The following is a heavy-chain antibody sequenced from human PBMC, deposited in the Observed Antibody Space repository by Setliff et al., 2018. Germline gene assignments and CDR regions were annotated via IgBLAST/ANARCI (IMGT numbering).Heavy chain of an antibody. D-gene: IGHD2-15*01. CDR3: VRDRYGRNSDGSGVYNWFNS. CDR1: GASISSGSHY. V-gene: IGHV4-61*09. Sequence: SETLSLTCNVSGASISSGSHYWSWIRQSAGEKPTWIGHVYSTGSTNYNPSFESRVSISVDKSNNQFSLKMTSVTAADTAMYYCVRDRYGRNSDGSGVYNWFNSWGQGILVTVSS. CDR2: VYSTGST. J-gene: IGHJ5*01.